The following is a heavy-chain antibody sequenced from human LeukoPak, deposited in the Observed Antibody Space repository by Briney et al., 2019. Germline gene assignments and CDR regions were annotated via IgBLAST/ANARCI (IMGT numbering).Heavy chain of an antibody. CDR2: IYYSGST. CDR3: ARHLSLIDAFDI. Sequence: SETLSLTCAVYGGSFSDSYWSWIHQPPGKGLEWVGYIYYSGSTNYNPSLKSRVTISVDTSKNQFSLKLSSVTAADTAVYYCARHLSLIDAFDIWGQGTMVTVSS. D-gene: IGHD3-16*01. V-gene: IGHV4-59*08. CDR1: GGSFSDSY. J-gene: IGHJ3*02.